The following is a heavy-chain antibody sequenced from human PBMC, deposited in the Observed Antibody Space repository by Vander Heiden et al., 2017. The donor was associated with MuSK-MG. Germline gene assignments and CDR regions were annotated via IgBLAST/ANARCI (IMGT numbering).Heavy chain of an antibody. CDR3: AKEGSDWLLSNFDY. Sequence: EVQLLESGGGLVQPGGSLRPSCAASGFTFSSYAMLWVLQPPGKGLEWVSAISGSGGSTYYADSVKGRFTISRDKSKNTLYLQMNSLRAEDTAVYYCAKEGSDWLLSNFDYWGQGTLVTVSS. V-gene: IGHV3-23*01. CDR2: ISGSGGST. D-gene: IGHD3-9*01. CDR1: GFTFSSYA. J-gene: IGHJ4*02.